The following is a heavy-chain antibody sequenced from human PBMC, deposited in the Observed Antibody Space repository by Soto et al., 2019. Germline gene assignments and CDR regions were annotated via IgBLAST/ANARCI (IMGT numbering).Heavy chain of an antibody. CDR2: ISSSGSTI. CDR1: GFTFSSYE. J-gene: IGHJ5*02. V-gene: IGHV3-48*03. D-gene: IGHD5-18*01. CDR3: ARETNTAMAP. Sequence: PGGSLRLSCAASGFTFSSYEMNWVRQAPGEGLEWVSYISSSGSTIYYADSVKGRFTISRDNAKNSLYLQMNSLRAEDTAVYYCARETNTAMAPWGQGTLVTVSS.